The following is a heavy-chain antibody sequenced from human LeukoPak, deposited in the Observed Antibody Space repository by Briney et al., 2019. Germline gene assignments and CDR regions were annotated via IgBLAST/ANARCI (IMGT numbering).Heavy chain of an antibody. CDR3: ARRRYYDSTGYLD. Sequence: SETLSLTCTVSGGSISSSSYYWGWIRQPPGKGLEWIGSIYYSGSTYYNPSLKSRVTISVDTSKNQFSLKLASLTAADTGVYYCARRRYYDSTGYLDWGQGTRITVSS. CDR2: IYYSGST. D-gene: IGHD3-22*01. V-gene: IGHV4-39*01. J-gene: IGHJ1*01. CDR1: GGSISSSSYY.